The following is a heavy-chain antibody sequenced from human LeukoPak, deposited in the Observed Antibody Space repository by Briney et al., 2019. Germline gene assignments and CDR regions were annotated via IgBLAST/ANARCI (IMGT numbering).Heavy chain of an antibody. D-gene: IGHD4-17*01. V-gene: IGHV3-49*03. J-gene: IGHJ4*02. CDR3: ARGRRGYTVTTFSPDY. Sequence: GGSLRLSCTASGFTFGDYAMSWFRQAPGKGLEWVGFIRSKAYGGTTEYAASVKGRFTISRDDSKSIAYLQMNSLKTEDTAVYYCARGRRGYTVTTFSPDYWGQGTLVTVSS. CDR2: IRSKAYGGTT. CDR1: GFTFGDYA.